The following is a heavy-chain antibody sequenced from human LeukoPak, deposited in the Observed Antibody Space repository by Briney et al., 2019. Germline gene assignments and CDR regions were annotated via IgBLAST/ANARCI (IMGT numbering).Heavy chain of an antibody. D-gene: IGHD4-17*01. CDR2: INHSGST. J-gene: IGHJ5*02. Sequence: PSETLSLTCTVSGGSISGSSYYWGWIRQPPGKGLEWIGEINHSGSTNYNPSLKSRVTISVDTSKNQFSLKLSSVTAADTAVYSCARGLTTVTTFNWFDPWGQGTLVAVSS. V-gene: IGHV4-39*07. CDR3: ARGLTTVTTFNWFDP. CDR1: GGSISGSSYY.